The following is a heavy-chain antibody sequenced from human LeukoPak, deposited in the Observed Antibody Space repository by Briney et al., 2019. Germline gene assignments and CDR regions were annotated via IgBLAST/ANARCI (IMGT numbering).Heavy chain of an antibody. CDR1: GFPFRSHA. CDR2: ISNGKT. J-gene: IGHJ5*02. D-gene: IGHD2-15*01. CDR3: VREAGYCAPVCVKTNWFDP. Sequence: GGSLRLSCAASGFPFRSHAMSWARQLPGKGLEWIAAISNGKTYYADSVRGRFAISRDDSTNTVYLHMNSLRDEDTALYHCVREAGYCAPVCVKTNWFDPWGQGTLVTVSS. V-gene: IGHV3-23*01.